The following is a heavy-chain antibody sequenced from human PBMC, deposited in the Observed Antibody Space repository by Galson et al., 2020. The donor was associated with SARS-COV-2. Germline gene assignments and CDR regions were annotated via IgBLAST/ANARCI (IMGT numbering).Heavy chain of an antibody. CDR3: AKLRGGNYYGGSGSSFDH. Sequence: GGSLRLSCAASGFTFSDYYMSWIRQAPGKGLEWVSYISSSSYTNYADSVKGRFTISRDNAKNSLYLQMNSLRAEDTAVYYCAKLRGGNYYGGSGSSFDHWGQGTLVTVSS. J-gene: IGHJ4*02. V-gene: IGHV3-11*06. D-gene: IGHD3-10*01. CDR1: GFTFSDYY. CDR2: ISSSSYT.